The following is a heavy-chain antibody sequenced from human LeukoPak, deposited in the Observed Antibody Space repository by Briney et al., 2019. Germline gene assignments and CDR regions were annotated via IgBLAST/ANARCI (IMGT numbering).Heavy chain of an antibody. J-gene: IGHJ6*02. V-gene: IGHV3-48*03. CDR2: ISSSGSTI. CDR1: GFTFSSYE. Sequence: GGSLRLSCAASGFTFSSYEMNWVRQAPGKGLEWVSYISSSGSTIYYADSVKGRFTISRDNAKNSLYLQMNSLRAEDTAVYYCAKGTPTDYYGSGSFDYYYYYGMDVWGQGTTVTVSS. D-gene: IGHD3-10*01. CDR3: AKGTPTDYYGSGSFDYYYYYGMDV.